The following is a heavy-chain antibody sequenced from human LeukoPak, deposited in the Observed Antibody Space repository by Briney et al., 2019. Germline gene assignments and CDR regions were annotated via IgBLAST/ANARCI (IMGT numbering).Heavy chain of an antibody. CDR2: INPSGGTT. D-gene: IGHD3-10*01. Sequence: ASVKVSCKASGYIFTTYFMHWVRQAPGQGLEWMGFINPSGGTTGYSQKFQGRVTMTRDTSTSKVYMALSSLRSEDAAVYYCARVRGHGDMIDYWGQGTLVTVSS. CDR1: GYIFTTYF. CDR3: ARVRGHGDMIDY. J-gene: IGHJ4*01. V-gene: IGHV1-46*01.